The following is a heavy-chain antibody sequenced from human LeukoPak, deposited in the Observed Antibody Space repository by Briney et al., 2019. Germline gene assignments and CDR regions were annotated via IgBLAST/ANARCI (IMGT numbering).Heavy chain of an antibody. CDR3: ARVEYYYDSSGYYSFDYFDY. D-gene: IGHD3-22*01. CDR1: GGSISSSSYY. J-gene: IGHJ4*02. V-gene: IGHV4-39*01. CDR2: IYYSGST. Sequence: SETLSLTCTVSGGSISSSSYYWGWIRQPPGKGLEWIGSIYYSGSTYYDPSLKSRVTISVDTSKNQFSLKLSSVTAADTAVYYCARVEYYYDSSGYYSFDYFDYWGQGTLVTVSS.